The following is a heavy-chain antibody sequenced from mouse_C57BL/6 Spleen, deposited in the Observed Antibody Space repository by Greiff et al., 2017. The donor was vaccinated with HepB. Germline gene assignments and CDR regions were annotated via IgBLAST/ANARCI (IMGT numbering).Heavy chain of an antibody. J-gene: IGHJ2*01. D-gene: IGHD1-1*01. V-gene: IGHV5-16*02. Sequence: EVKLQESGGGLVKPGGSMKLSCTASGFTFSDYYMHWVRQDPEKGLEWVANINSDSSTTYYLDTVKGRIIISRDNAKNMLYLQMSSLKSEDTAMYYCARLTAVVAYYFDYWGQVTTLTVSS. CDR3: ARLTAVVAYYFDY. CDR2: INSDSSTT. CDR1: GFTFSDYY.